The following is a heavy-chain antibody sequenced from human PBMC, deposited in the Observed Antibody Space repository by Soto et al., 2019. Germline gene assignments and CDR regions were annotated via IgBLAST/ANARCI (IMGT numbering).Heavy chain of an antibody. CDR3: TTAYANAPFYGLDV. CDR2: IRSEADGGKI. D-gene: IGHD3-16*01. Sequence: VQLVESGEGLVKPGGSLRLSCAASGFTFSNAWMNWVRQAPGKGVEWVGRIRSEADGGKIDYAAPVRGRFTISRDDSKNMLYLQMNGLKTEDTAVYYCTTAYANAPFYGLDVWGQGTTVTVSS. CDR1: GFTFSNAW. V-gene: IGHV3-15*07. J-gene: IGHJ6*01.